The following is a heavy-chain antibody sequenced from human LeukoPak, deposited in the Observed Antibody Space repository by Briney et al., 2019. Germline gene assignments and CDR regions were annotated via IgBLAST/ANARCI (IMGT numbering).Heavy chain of an antibody. D-gene: IGHD7-27*01. Sequence: GGSLRLSCAASGFTFSSYAMTWVRQAPGKGLEWVSGISGSGGSTYYADSVKGRFTIPRDNSKNTLYLQMNSLRAEDTAVYYCAKAGSNWGYFDYWGQGTLVTVSS. CDR3: AKAGSNWGYFDY. CDR1: GFTFSSYA. V-gene: IGHV3-23*01. J-gene: IGHJ4*02. CDR2: ISGSGGST.